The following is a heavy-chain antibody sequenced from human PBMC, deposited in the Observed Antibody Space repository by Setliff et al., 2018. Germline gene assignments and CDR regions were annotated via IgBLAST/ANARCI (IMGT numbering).Heavy chain of an antibody. V-gene: IGHV4-59*01. D-gene: IGHD3-22*01. CDR2: IYSSGSS. CDR3: ARAAKYDSSGYYGFWFDP. J-gene: IGHJ5*02. CDR1: GGSISSSY. Sequence: SETLSLTCSVSGGSISSSYWTWIRQPPGKGLEWIGYIYSSGSSNYNPSLKSRVTISVDTSKNQFSLRLSSVTAADTAVYYCARAAKYDSSGYYGFWFDPWGQGNLVTVSS.